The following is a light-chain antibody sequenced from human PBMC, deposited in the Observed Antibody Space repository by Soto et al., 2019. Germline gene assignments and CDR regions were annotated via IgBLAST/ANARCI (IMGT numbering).Light chain of an antibody. CDR1: SSNIGKYN. V-gene: IGLV1-47*01. CDR3: AAWDDGLSGLV. Sequence: QSVLTQPPSASETPGQRVTISCSGSSSNIGKYNVYWYQLLPGTAPRLLISKNDQRPSGVPDRFSASKSGTSVSLAISGLRSDDEADYYCAAWDDGLSGLVIGGGTQLTVL. CDR2: KND. J-gene: IGLJ3*02.